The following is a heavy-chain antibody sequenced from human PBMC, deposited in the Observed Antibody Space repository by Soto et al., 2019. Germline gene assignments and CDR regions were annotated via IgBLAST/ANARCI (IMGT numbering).Heavy chain of an antibody. CDR2: ISAYNGNT. D-gene: IGHD3-10*01. CDR1: GYTFTSYG. CDR3: ARDTLLRGFGQPYGMDV. V-gene: IGHV1-18*01. J-gene: IGHJ6*02. Sequence: QVQLVQSGAEVKKPGASVKVSCKASGYTFTSYGISWVRQAPGQGLEWMGWISAYNGNTNYAQKLQGRVTMTTDTSTSTAYMELRSLRSDDTAVDYCARDTLLRGFGQPYGMDVWGQGTTVTVSS.